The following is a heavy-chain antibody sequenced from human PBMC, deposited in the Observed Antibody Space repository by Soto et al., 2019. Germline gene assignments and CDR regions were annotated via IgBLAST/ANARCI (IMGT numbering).Heavy chain of an antibody. J-gene: IGHJ4*02. Sequence: SETLSLTCAVSGGSISSNTLWWSWVRQPPGKGLEWIGEIHHSGNANYNPSLRSRVMLSADTSKNQFSLKVTSVSAADTAVYYCERVDFGRFGDDWGQGTLVTVS. D-gene: IGHD3-10*01. CDR3: ERVDFGRFGDD. CDR1: GGSISSNTLW. V-gene: IGHV4-4*02. CDR2: IHHSGNA.